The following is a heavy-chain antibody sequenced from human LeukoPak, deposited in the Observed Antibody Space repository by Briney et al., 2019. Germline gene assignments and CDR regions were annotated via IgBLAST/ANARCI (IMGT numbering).Heavy chain of an antibody. Sequence: PSETLSLTCTVSGGSISSYYWSWIRQPPGKGLEWIGYIYYSGSTNYNPSLKSRITISVDTSKNQFSLKLSSVTAADTAVYYCARAQWLVGFYFDYWGQGTLVTVSS. CDR1: GGSISSYY. J-gene: IGHJ4*02. CDR3: ARAQWLVGFYFDY. D-gene: IGHD6-19*01. CDR2: IYYSGST. V-gene: IGHV4-59*01.